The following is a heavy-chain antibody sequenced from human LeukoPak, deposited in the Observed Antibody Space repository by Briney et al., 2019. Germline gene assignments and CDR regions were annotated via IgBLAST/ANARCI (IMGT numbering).Heavy chain of an antibody. V-gene: IGHV1-46*01. Sequence: ASVKVSCKASGYTFTSYYMHWVRQAPGQGLEWMGIINPSGGSTSYAQEFQGRVTITRDTSASTAYMELSSLRSEDMAVYYCARAHGGYYFDYWGQGTLVTVSS. J-gene: IGHJ4*02. CDR1: GYTFTSYY. CDR2: INPSGGST. D-gene: IGHD6-25*01. CDR3: ARAHGGYYFDY.